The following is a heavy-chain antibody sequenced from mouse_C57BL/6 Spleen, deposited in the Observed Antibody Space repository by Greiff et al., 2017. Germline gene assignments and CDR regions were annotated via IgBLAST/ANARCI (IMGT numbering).Heavy chain of an antibody. J-gene: IGHJ4*01. Sequence: VQLQQSGAELVRPGASVKLSCTASGFNIKDDYMHWVKQRPEQGLEWIGWIDPENGDTEYASKFQGKATITADTSSNTAYLQLSSLTSEDTAVYYCTTDSNELDYWGQGTSVTVSS. V-gene: IGHV14-4*01. CDR1: GFNIKDDY. D-gene: IGHD2-5*01. CDR2: IDPENGDT. CDR3: TTDSNELDY.